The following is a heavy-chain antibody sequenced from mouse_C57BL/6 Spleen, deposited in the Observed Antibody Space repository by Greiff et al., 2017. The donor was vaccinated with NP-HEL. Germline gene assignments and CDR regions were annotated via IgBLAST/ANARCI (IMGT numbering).Heavy chain of an antibody. CDR2: ISSGGSYT. V-gene: IGHV5-6*01. CDR3: ARIWYYGSSPWFAY. J-gene: IGHJ3*01. CDR1: GFTFSSYG. Sequence: EVKLMESGGDLVKPGGSLKLSCAASGFTFSSYGMSWVRQTPDKRLEWVATISSGGSYTYYPDSVKGRFTISRDNAKNTLYLQMSSLKSEDTAMYYCARIWYYGSSPWFAYWGQGTLVTVSA. D-gene: IGHD1-1*01.